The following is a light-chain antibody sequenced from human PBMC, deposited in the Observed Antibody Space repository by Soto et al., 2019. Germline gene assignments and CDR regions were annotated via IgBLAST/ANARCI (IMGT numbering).Light chain of an antibody. J-gene: IGKJ4*02. CDR2: GAS. CDR1: QGIRTD. Sequence: ALSASSLSASIGDRVSSTCRASQGIRTDLGWYQQSPGKAPKVLIVGASTLQSGVPSRFSGSGSGTDFTLTISSLQPEDSATYYCPQDLSYPRTFGDRTKLDIK. CDR3: PQDLSYPRT. V-gene: IGKV1-6*01.